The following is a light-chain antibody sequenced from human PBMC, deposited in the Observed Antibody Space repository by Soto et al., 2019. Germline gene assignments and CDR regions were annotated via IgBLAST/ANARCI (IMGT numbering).Light chain of an antibody. CDR1: QAISW. V-gene: IGKV1D-12*01. Sequence: DLQMTQSPSSLSASVGDRVTITCRASQAISWLVWYQQKPGKAPELLAPAASSLQSGVPSRFSGSGSGTDFTLTIKSLQPDDFATYYCQQGDSVPWTFGQGTKVEIK. CDR3: QQGDSVPWT. J-gene: IGKJ1*01. CDR2: AAS.